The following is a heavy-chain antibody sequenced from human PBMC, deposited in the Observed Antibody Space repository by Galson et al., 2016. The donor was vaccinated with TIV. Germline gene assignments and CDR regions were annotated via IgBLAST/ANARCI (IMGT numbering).Heavy chain of an antibody. CDR3: AKDASSQVHDSGSFDS. CDR1: GFTFNSFA. J-gene: IGHJ4*02. Sequence: SLRLSCAASGFTFNSFAMSWVRQAPGKGLEWVSSISATGGSTYYADSVKGRFTNSRHYSKNTVYLQMNSLRPDYTAIYYCAKDASSQVHDSGSFDSWGQGTLVTVSS. V-gene: IGHV3-23*01. CDR2: ISATGGST. D-gene: IGHD3-10*01.